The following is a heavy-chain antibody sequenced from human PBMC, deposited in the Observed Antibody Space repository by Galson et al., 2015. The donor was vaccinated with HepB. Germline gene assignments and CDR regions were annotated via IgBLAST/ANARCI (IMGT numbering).Heavy chain of an antibody. CDR3: ARHGGSSWYYYYYGMDV. V-gene: IGHV5-10-1*01. Sequence: QSGAEVKKPGESLRISCKGSGYSFTSYWISWVRQMPGKGLEWMGRIDPSDSYTNYSPSFQGHVTISADKSISTAYLQWSSLKASDTAMYYCARHGGSSWYYYYYGMDVWGQGTTVTVSS. CDR2: IDPSDSYT. CDR1: GYSFTSYW. J-gene: IGHJ6*02. D-gene: IGHD6-13*01.